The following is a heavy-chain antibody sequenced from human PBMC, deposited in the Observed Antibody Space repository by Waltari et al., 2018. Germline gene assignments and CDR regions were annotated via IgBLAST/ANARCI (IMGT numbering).Heavy chain of an antibody. CDR2: INAGNGNT. J-gene: IGHJ3*02. CDR3: AREGALDAFDI. V-gene: IGHV1-3*01. Sequence: QVQLVQSGAEVKKPGASVKVSCTASGYTFTSYAMHWVRQAPGQRLEWMGWINAGNGNTKYSQKFQGRVTITRDTSASTAYMELSSLRSEDTAVYYCAREGALDAFDIWGQGTMVIVSS. CDR1: GYTFTSYA. D-gene: IGHD1-26*01.